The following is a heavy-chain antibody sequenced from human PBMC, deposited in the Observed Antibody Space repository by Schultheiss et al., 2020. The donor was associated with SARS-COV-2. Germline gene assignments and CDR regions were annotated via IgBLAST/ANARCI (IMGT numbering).Heavy chain of an antibody. CDR3: ARDKGGGYNNYIDY. D-gene: IGHD5-24*01. CDR2: INSDGSST. J-gene: IGHJ4*02. V-gene: IGHV3-74*01. CDR1: GFTFRNYW. Sequence: GGSLRLSCASSGFTFRNYWMNWVRQAPGKGLVWVSRINSDGSSTSYADSVKGRFTISRDNSKNSLYLQMNSLRAEDTAVYYCARDKGGGYNNYIDYWGQGTLVTVSS.